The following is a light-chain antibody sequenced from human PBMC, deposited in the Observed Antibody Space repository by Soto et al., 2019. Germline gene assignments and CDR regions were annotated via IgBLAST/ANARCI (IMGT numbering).Light chain of an antibody. Sequence: ETVLTQSPGTLSLSPGERATLSCRASQSVSSNYLAWYQNIPGQAPRLLIYGTSTRATGIPDRFSGSGSGTDFTLTISRLEPEDFEVYYCQQFDRTLPPWTFGQGTKLE. V-gene: IGKV3-20*01. J-gene: IGKJ1*01. CDR2: GTS. CDR3: QQFDRTLPPWT. CDR1: QSVSSNY.